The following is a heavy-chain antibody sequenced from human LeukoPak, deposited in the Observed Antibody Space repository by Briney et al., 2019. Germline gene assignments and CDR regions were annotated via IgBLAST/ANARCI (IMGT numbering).Heavy chain of an antibody. CDR2: IYYSGST. J-gene: IGHJ4*02. Sequence: SETLSLTCTVSGGSISSNYWSWIRQPPGKGLEWIGYIYYSGSTNYNPSLKSRVTISVDTSKNQFSLKLSSVTAADTAVYYCASGALRGWLPRYCSGGSCYALGYWGQGTLVTVSS. V-gene: IGHV4-59*01. D-gene: IGHD2-15*01. CDR1: GGSISSNY. CDR3: ASGALRGWLPRYCSGGSCYALGY.